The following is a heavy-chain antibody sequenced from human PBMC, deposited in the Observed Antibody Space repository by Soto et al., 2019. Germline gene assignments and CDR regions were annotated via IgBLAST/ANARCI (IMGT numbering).Heavy chain of an antibody. Sequence: QVQLVQSGAEEKKPGASVKVSCKAPGYTFLSYPMHWVRRAPGKRLEWMEWIKAGNGNTKYSQKFKGRVTITRDTSASTAYMELSSLRSEDTAVYYCARSIVVVTALDYWGQGTLVTVSS. J-gene: IGHJ4*02. V-gene: IGHV1-3*05. CDR3: ARSIVVVTALDY. CDR2: IKAGNGNT. CDR1: GYTFLSYP. D-gene: IGHD2-21*02.